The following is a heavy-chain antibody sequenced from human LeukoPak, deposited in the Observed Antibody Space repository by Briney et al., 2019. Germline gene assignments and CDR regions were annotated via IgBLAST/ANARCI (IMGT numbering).Heavy chain of an antibody. CDR2: INWNGGST. V-gene: IGHV3-20*04. CDR3: ARDLGYSGYDPHGY. J-gene: IGHJ4*02. CDR1: GFTFDDYG. D-gene: IGHD5-12*01. Sequence: GGSLRLSCAASGFTFDDYGMSWVRQAPGKGLEWVSGINWNGGSTGYADSVKGRFTISRDNAKNSLYLQMNSLRAEDTALYYCARDLGYSGYDPHGYWGQGTLVTVSS.